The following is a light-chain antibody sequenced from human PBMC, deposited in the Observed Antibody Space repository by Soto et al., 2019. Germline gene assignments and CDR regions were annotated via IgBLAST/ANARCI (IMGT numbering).Light chain of an antibody. CDR1: QSISSY. CDR3: QQYETFSGT. J-gene: IGKJ1*01. CDR2: DAS. V-gene: IGKV1-5*01. Sequence: DIQMTQSPSSVSASVGDRVTITCRASQSISSYLNWYQERPGKAPKLLIYDASALPRGVPSRFSGSGSGTKFTLTIASLQPDDFATYYCQQYETFSGTFGPGTKVDIK.